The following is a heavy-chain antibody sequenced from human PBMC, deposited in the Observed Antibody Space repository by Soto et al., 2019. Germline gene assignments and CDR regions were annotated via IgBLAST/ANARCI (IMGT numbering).Heavy chain of an antibody. CDR2: IFSNGDT. D-gene: IGHD1-1*01. CDR3: ARDGTYNWV. CDR1: GFTVSNNY. V-gene: IGHV3-66*01. J-gene: IGHJ4*02. Sequence: ELQLVASGGGLVQPGGSLRLSCAASGFTVSNNYVRWVRQAPGKGLEWASLIFSNGDTRYAASVKGRFTISRDSSSNTLYLQMNILRVDDTAVYYCARDGTYNWVGGKGIHVTVSS.